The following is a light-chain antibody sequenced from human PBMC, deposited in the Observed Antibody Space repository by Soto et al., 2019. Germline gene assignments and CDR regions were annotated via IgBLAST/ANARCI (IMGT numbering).Light chain of an antibody. CDR1: QTVSSTY. V-gene: IGKV3-20*01. Sequence: EVILTESPCTVSLSPGERATLSCRASQTVSSTYLAWYQQTPGQAPRLLIYGASSRATGIPDRFSGSGSGTDFTLTISRLEPEDFAVYYCQQYDNSPWPFAQGTKVAI. CDR2: GAS. CDR3: QQYDNSPWP. J-gene: IGKJ1*01.